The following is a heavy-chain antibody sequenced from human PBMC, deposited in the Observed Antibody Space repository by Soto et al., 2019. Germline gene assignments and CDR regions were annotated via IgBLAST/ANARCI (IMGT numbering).Heavy chain of an antibody. CDR3: ARDGALRFLEWSRTSYGMDV. V-gene: IGHV3-48*03. CDR1: GFTFSSYE. CDR2: ISSSGSTI. D-gene: IGHD3-3*01. J-gene: IGHJ6*02. Sequence: GGSLRLSCAASGFTFSSYEMNWVRQAPGKGLEWVSYISSSGSTIYYADSVKGRFTISRDNAKNSLYLQMNSLRAEGTAVYYCARDGALRFLEWSRTSYGMDVWGQGTTVTVSS.